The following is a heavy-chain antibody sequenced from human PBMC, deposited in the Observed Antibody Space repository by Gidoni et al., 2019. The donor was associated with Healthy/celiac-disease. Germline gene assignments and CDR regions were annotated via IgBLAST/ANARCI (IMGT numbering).Heavy chain of an antibody. CDR1: GFTFSYYY. CDR3: ARAGYCSGGSCYWGMFDY. CDR2: ISSSSSYT. V-gene: IGHV3-11*05. Sequence: VPLVESGGGLVKPGGSLRLSCAASGFTFSYYYMSWIRQAQGKGLEWVSYISSSSSYTNYADSVKGRFTISRDNAKNSLYLQMNSLRAEDTAVYYCARAGYCSGGSCYWGMFDYWGQGTLVTVSS. D-gene: IGHD2-15*01. J-gene: IGHJ4*02.